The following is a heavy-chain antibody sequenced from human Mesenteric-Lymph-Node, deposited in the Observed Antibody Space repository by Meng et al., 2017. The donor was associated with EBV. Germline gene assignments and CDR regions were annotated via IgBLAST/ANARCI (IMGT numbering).Heavy chain of an antibody. CDR3: ARDGVDPVAAF. V-gene: IGHV1-2*06. J-gene: IGHJ4*02. CDR1: GHIFTDYY. D-gene: IGHD6-19*01. Sequence: QERLVRSGAEVKKPGASVRVSCNTSGHIFTDYYIHWVRQGPGRGLEWMGRIRPNSGATHYAQTFEDRVTMTRDTSISTVYMELSRLRSDDTAIYFCARDGVDPVAAFWGQGTLVTVSS. CDR2: IRPNSGAT.